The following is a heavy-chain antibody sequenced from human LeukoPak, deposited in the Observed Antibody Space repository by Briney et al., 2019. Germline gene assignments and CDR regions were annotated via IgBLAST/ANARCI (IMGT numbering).Heavy chain of an antibody. CDR3: AKVKGYYDSSGYYFDY. CDR1: GITFSSYA. Sequence: TGGSLRLSCAASGITFSSYAMIWVREARGGGVEWVSAISGSGGSTYYADSVKGRFTISRDNSKNTLYLQMNSLRAEDTAVYYCAKVKGYYDSSGYYFDYWGQGTLVTVSS. J-gene: IGHJ4*02. D-gene: IGHD3-22*01. CDR2: ISGSGGST. V-gene: IGHV3-23*01.